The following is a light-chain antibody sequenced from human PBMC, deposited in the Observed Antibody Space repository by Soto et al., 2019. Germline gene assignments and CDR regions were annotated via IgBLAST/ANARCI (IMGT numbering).Light chain of an antibody. V-gene: IGKV1-5*01. J-gene: IGKJ1*01. CDR3: QQYNGYSRT. CDR1: QSIGSS. Sequence: DIQMTQSPSTLSASVGDRVTITCRASQSIGSSLAWYQQKPGKAPNLLIFDASSLERGVPSRFSGSGSGTAFTLTIRSLHPDDFSIYYCQQYNGYSRTFGQGTKVEFK. CDR2: DAS.